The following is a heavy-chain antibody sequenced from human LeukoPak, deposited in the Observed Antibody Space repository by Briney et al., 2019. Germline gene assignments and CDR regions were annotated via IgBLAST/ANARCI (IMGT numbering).Heavy chain of an antibody. CDR3: ATASRGVITFGGVIASPDY. V-gene: IGHV3-48*04. D-gene: IGHD3-16*02. J-gene: IGHJ4*01. CDR2: ISSSSSTI. CDR1: GFTFSSYI. Sequence: GGALRLSCAASGFTFSSYIMNWVREARGRGLEWVSYISSSSSTIYYADSVKGRFPISRDNAKNSLHLQMNSLRAEDTAVYYCATASRGVITFGGVIASPDYWGHGTLVTVSS.